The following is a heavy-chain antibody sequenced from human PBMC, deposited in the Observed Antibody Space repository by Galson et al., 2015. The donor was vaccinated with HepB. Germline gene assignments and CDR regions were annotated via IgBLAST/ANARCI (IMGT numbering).Heavy chain of an antibody. CDR1: GFTFSSYW. J-gene: IGHJ4*02. CDR3: ARDYEGIQLWLPFDY. D-gene: IGHD5-18*01. CDR2: IKQDGSEK. V-gene: IGHV3-7*01. Sequence: SLRLSCAASGFTFSSYWMSWVRQAPGKGLEWVANIKQDGSEKYYVDSVKGRSTISRDNAKNSLYLQMNSLRAEDTAVYYCARDYEGIQLWLPFDYCGQGTLATVSS.